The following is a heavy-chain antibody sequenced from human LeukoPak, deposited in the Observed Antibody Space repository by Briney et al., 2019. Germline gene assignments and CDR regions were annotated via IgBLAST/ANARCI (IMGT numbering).Heavy chain of an antibody. CDR3: ASTRSYGDYADY. CDR2: VYSSGST. CDR1: GGSISNYY. V-gene: IGHV4-59*01. D-gene: IGHD4-17*01. Sequence: SETLSLTCTVSGGSISNYYWSWIRLPPGKGLEWIGFVYSSGSTSYNPSLKSRVTISVDTSKSQFSLRLSSVTASAPAVYYCASTRSYGDYADYWGQGTLVAVSS. J-gene: IGHJ4*02.